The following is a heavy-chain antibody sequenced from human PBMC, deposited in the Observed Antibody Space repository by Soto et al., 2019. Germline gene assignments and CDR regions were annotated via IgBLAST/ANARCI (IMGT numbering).Heavy chain of an antibody. D-gene: IGHD6-13*01. CDR2: INAYNGNT. J-gene: IGHJ6*02. CDR3: ARVGYSSSWVYYYGMDV. CDR1: GYRFTSYG. Sequence: ASVKVSCKAFGYRFTSYGIGWARQAPGQGLEWMGWINAYNGNTNYAQKLQGRVTMTTDTSTSTAYMELRSLRSDDTAVYYCARVGYSSSWVYYYGMDVWGQGTTVTVSS. V-gene: IGHV1-18*01.